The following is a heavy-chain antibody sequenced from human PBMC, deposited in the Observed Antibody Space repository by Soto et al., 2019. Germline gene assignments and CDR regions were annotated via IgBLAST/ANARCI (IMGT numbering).Heavy chain of an antibody. Sequence: GGSLRHSCASSGFTFINYGMHWVRQAPGKGLEWVALIWHDGSNKGYADSVKGRFTISRDNSKNTLNLQMNSLRVEDTAVYYCTRAAIKGELLDYWGQGTLVTVSS. CDR1: GFTFINYG. J-gene: IGHJ4*02. CDR3: TRAAIKGELLDY. CDR2: IWHDGSNK. D-gene: IGHD1-26*01. V-gene: IGHV3-33*01.